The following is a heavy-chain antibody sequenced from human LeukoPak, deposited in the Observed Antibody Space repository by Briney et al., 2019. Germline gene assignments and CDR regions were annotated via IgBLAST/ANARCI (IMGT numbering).Heavy chain of an antibody. CDR1: GFTFSSYG. D-gene: IGHD3-3*01. V-gene: IGHV3-30*18. CDR2: IPYDGSNK. J-gene: IGHJ3*02. Sequence: GRSLRLSCAASGFTFSSYGMHWVRQAPGKGLEWVAVIPYDGSNKYYADSVKGRFTISRDNSKNTLYLQMNSLRAEDTAVYYCAKIIYDFWSGYYKEGDAFDIWGQGTMVTVSS. CDR3: AKIIYDFWSGYYKEGDAFDI.